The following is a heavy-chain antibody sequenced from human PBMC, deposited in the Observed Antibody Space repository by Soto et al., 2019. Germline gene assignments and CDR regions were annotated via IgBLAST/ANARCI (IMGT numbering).Heavy chain of an antibody. V-gene: IGHV4-39*01. CDR2: IYYNGGT. Sequence: QLQLQESGPGLVKPAETLSLKCAVSGGSVSSGDYFWGWIRQPPGKGLEWIGNIYYNGGTYYNPSLKNRRTMSVDTAKNQFSLRLTSVTTADTAVYYCARRLIENINQRHAFDFWGQGTLVTVSS. D-gene: IGHD2-15*01. CDR3: ARRLIENINQRHAFDF. J-gene: IGHJ3*01. CDR1: GGSVSSGDYF.